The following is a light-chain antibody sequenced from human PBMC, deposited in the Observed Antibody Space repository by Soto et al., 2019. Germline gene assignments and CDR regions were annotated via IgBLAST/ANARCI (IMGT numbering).Light chain of an antibody. CDR2: ATS. J-gene: IGKJ1*01. CDR3: QQYGRSMWT. Sequence: EIVLTQSPGTLSLSPGERASLSCRASQSVSSTYLAWYQQKPGQAPRLLIYATSTRATGIPDRFSGSGSGTDFTLTMSRLEPEDFAAYYCQQYGRSMWTFGQGTKVEIK. V-gene: IGKV3-20*01. CDR1: QSVSSTY.